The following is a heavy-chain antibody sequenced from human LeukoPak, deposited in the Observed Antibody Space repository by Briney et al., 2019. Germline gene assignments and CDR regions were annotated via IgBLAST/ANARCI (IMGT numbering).Heavy chain of an antibody. CDR1: GFTFDDYA. Sequence: GGSLRLSCAASGFTFDDYAMHWVRQAPGKGLEWVSGISWNSGSIGYADSVKGRFTISRDNAKNSLYLQMNSLRAEDTALYYCAKSYYYDSSGYYDYWGREPWSPSPQ. D-gene: IGHD3-22*01. J-gene: IGHJ4*02. CDR2: ISWNSGSI. CDR3: AKSYYYDSSGYYDY. V-gene: IGHV3-9*01.